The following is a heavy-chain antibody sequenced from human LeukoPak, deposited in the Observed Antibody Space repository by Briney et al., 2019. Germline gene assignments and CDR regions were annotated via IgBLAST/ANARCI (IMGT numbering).Heavy chain of an antibody. D-gene: IGHD3-22*01. CDR3: AKSGYDSSGYYSTPYFDY. J-gene: IGHJ4*02. Sequence: GGSLRLSRAASGFTFSSYAMSWVRQAPGKGLEWVSAISGSGGSTYYADSVKGRFTISRDNSKNTLYLQMNSLRAEDTAVYYCAKSGYDSSGYYSTPYFDYWGQGTLVTVSS. CDR2: ISGSGGST. V-gene: IGHV3-23*01. CDR1: GFTFSSYA.